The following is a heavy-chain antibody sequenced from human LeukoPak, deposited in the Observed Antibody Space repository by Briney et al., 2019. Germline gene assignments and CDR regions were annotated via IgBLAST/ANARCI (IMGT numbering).Heavy chain of an antibody. D-gene: IGHD3-10*01. CDR1: GGSFSGYY. V-gene: IGHV4-34*01. Sequence: KPSETLSLTCAVYGGSFSGYYWSWIRQPPGKGLEWIGEINHSGSTNYNPSLKSRVTISVDTSKNQFSLKLSSVTAADTAVYYRAREASGYFDYWGQGTLVTVSS. CDR3: AREASGYFDY. CDR2: INHSGST. J-gene: IGHJ4*02.